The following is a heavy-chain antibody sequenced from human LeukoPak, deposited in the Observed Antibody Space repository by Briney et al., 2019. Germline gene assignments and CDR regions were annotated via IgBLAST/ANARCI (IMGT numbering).Heavy chain of an antibody. D-gene: IGHD3-22*01. CDR3: ARASDYYDSSGQFDY. J-gene: IGHJ4*02. V-gene: IGHV1-69*02. CDR2: IIPILGIA. Sequence: SVKVSCNASGGTFSSYTISWVRQAPGQGLEWMGRIIPILGIANYAQKFQGRVTITADKSTSTAYMELSSLRSEDTAVYYCARASDYYDSSGQFDYWGQGTLVTVSS. CDR1: GGTFSSYT.